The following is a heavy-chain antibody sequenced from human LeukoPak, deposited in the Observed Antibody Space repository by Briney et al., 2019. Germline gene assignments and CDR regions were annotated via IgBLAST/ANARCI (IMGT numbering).Heavy chain of an antibody. D-gene: IGHD4-17*01. CDR2: IIPIFGTA. J-gene: IGHJ4*02. CDR3: ATMTTVTTFPPHYFDY. CDR1: GGTFSSYA. V-gene: IGHV1-69*01. Sequence: SVKVSRKASGGTFSSYAISWVRQAPGQGLEWMGGIIPIFGTANYAQKFQGRVTITADESTSTAYMELSSLRSEDTAVYYCATMTTVTTFPPHYFDYWGQGTLVTVSS.